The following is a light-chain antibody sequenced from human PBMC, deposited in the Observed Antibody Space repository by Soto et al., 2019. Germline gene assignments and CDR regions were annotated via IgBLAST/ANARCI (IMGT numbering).Light chain of an antibody. CDR3: NSYTSKSTGV. J-gene: IGLJ1*01. V-gene: IGLV2-14*01. CDR1: SSDVGGYNY. Sequence: QSALTQPASVSGSPGQSITISCTGTSSDVGGYNYVSWYQQHPGKAPKLIIYEVSNRPSGVSNRFSGSKSGNTASLTISGLQAEDEADYYCNSYTSKSTGVFGTGTKPTVL. CDR2: EVS.